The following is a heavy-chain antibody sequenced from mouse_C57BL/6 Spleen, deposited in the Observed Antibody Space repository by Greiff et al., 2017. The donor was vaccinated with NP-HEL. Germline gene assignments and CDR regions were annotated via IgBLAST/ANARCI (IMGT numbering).Heavy chain of an antibody. V-gene: IGHV1-52*01. D-gene: IGHD2-3*01. CDR3: SRRDGYSLDY. J-gene: IGHJ2*01. CDR1: GYTFTSYW. Sequence: QVQLKQPGAELVRPGSSVKLSCKASGYTFTSYWMHWVKQRPIQGLEWIGNIDPSDSETHYNQKFKDKATLTVDKSSSTAYMQLSILTAEDSSVYYCSRRDGYSLDYWGQGTTLTVSS. CDR2: IDPSDSET.